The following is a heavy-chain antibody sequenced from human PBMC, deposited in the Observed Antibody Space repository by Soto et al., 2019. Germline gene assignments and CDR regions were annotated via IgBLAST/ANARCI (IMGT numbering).Heavy chain of an antibody. D-gene: IGHD5-12*01. Sequence: PSETLSLTCSVSGGTINSGDYFCSWIRQPPGKGLEWIGSIFYTGSAYYSPSLKSRASMSMDTSKNLFSLTLRSLTAADTAVYFCGRVKATLYRHYYLDYWGQEPPVTVSS. CDR1: GGTINSGDYF. J-gene: IGHJ4*02. CDR2: IFYTGSA. V-gene: IGHV4-30-4*01. CDR3: GRVKATLYRHYYLDY.